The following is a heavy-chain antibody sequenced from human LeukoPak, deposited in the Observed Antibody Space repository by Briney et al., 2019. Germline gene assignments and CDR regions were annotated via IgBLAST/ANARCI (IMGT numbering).Heavy chain of an antibody. V-gene: IGHV1-69*13. D-gene: IGHD4-17*01. Sequence: SVKVSCKASGGTFSTYAITWVRQAPGQGLEWMGGLIPNFGTARGAQKFQGRVTITADESTSTAYMELSSLRSEDTAVYYCARVRVSGVDFGDYDEVFWGQGTLVTVSS. CDR3: ARVRVSGVDFGDYDEVF. CDR2: LIPNFGTA. J-gene: IGHJ4*02. CDR1: GGTFSTYA.